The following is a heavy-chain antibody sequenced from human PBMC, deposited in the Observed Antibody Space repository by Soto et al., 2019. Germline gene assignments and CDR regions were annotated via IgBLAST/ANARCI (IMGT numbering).Heavy chain of an antibody. CDR1: GGSISSYY. V-gene: IGHV4-59*01. CDR2: IYYSGST. Sequence: QVQLQESGPGLVKPSETLSLTCTVSGGSISSYYWSWIRQPPGKGLEWIGYIYYSGSTNYNPSLKSRVTISVDTSKNQFSLKLSSVTAADTAVDYCARQNPYYDYIWVSYPESGPVYAFDIWGQGTMVTVSS. CDR3: ARQNPYYDYIWVSYPESGPVYAFDI. J-gene: IGHJ3*02. D-gene: IGHD3-16*01.